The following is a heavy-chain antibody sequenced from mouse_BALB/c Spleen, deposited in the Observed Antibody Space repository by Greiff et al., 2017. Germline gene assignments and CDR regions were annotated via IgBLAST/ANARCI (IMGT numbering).Heavy chain of an antibody. CDR3: ARGYDYD. CDR2: IDPANGNT. J-gene: IGHJ2*01. V-gene: IGHV14-3*02. Sequence: EVQLVESGAELVKPGASVKLSCTASGFNIKDTYMHWVKQRPEQGLEWIGRIDPANGNTKYDPKFQGKATITADTSSNTAYLQLSSLTSEDTAVYYCARGYDYDWGQGTTLTVSS. CDR1: GFNIKDTY. D-gene: IGHD2-4*01.